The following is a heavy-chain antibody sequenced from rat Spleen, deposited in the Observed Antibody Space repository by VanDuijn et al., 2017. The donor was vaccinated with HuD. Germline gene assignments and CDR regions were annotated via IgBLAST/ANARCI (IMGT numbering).Heavy chain of an antibody. J-gene: IGHJ4*01. Sequence: EVQLVESGGGLVQPGRSMKLSCAASGFTFNNYWMTWIRQAPGKGLEWVASITNTGGSTYYPDSVKGRFTISRDNAKSTLYLQMNSLRSEDTATYYCTRAGLHCPGRTGYVMDAWGQGASVTVSS. CDR3: TRAGLHCPGRTGYVMDA. D-gene: IGHD1-4*01. V-gene: IGHV5-31*01. CDR1: GFTFNNYW. CDR2: ITNTGGST.